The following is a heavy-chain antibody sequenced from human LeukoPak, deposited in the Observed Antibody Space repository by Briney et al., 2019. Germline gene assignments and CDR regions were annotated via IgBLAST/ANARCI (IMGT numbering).Heavy chain of an antibody. CDR1: GGSISSYF. D-gene: IGHD3-16*01. V-gene: IGHV4-59*07. CDR3: ARGFIIPLGGGFDS. J-gene: IGHJ4*02. Sequence: SDTLSLTCCLSGGSISSYFWGCLRQPPGRGLDYIGFLQFSGSTHYTPSHEGRVTSSADTSTNQLSLKLICVTAADTAVYYCARGFIIPLGGGFDSWGQGTLVTVSS. CDR2: LQFSGST.